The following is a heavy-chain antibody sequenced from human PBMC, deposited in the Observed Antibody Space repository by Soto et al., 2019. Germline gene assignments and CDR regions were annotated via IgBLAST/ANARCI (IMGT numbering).Heavy chain of an antibody. Sequence: PGGSLRLSCTASGFTFDDYAMNWVRQAPGKGLEWVSLINWDGNRTLYADSVKGRFTISRDNNRNSLYLHMNSLTIEDTALYYCAKEGDSSTQDFHHWGQGTLVTVSS. CDR1: GFTFDDYA. CDR3: AKEGDSSTQDFHH. V-gene: IGHV3-43*01. CDR2: INWDGNRT. J-gene: IGHJ1*01. D-gene: IGHD3-10*01.